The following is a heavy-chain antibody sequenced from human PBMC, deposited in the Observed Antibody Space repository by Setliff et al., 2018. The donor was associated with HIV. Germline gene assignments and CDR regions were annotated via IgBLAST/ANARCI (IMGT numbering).Heavy chain of an antibody. D-gene: IGHD3-3*01. CDR3: ARVRERVTIFGVVRDFDS. J-gene: IGHJ4*02. CDR1: GYTFTKYG. Sequence: ASAKVSCKSSGYTFTKYGITWVRQAPGQGLEWMGWISANNGSSYFAQKLQDRVTMTSDTSTSTAYMELRSLRSDDTAVYYCARVRERVTIFGVVRDFDSWGQGTLVTVSS. V-gene: IGHV1-18*01. CDR2: ISANNGSS.